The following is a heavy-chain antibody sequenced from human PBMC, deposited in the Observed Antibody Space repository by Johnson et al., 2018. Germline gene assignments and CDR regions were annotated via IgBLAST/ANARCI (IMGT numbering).Heavy chain of an antibody. D-gene: IGHD4-17*01. Sequence: VQLVQSGGGLVQPGGSLRLSCAASGFTFSSYWMSWVRQAPGKGLEWVANIKQDGSEKYYVDSVKGRFTISRDNAKNSLYLQMNSLTAEDKAVYYCAKGGVTTYYDMDVWGKGTTVTVSS. CDR3: AKGGVTTYYDMDV. J-gene: IGHJ6*04. V-gene: IGHV3-7*03. CDR2: IKQDGSEK. CDR1: GFTFSSYW.